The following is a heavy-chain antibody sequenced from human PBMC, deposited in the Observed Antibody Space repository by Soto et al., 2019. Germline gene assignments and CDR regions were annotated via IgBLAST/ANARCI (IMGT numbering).Heavy chain of an antibody. Sequence: QVQLQESGPGLVKPSQTLSLTCTVSGGSISSSAYYWSWIRQHPGKGLEWVGYIYYSGSTNHTPSLKSRLTISIDTTQNHFSLKLSSVTAADTAFYYCARVYGNYPYYFDFWGQGTLVTVSS. J-gene: IGHJ4*02. D-gene: IGHD4-17*01. CDR2: IYYSGST. V-gene: IGHV4-31*03. CDR3: ARVYGNYPYYFDF. CDR1: GGSISSSAYY.